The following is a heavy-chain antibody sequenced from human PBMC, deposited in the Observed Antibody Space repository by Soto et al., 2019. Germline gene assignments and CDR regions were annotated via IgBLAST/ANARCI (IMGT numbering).Heavy chain of an antibody. J-gene: IGHJ4*02. CDR2: FKSTTSGETT. Sequence: GGSLRLSCAVSGFTFTSAWMSCERQSPGKGLEWVELFKSTTSGETTDYAAPVRGRFTISRDDSKNTFFLQMYSLKSEDAAVYYCSTDDAARGVGDFDYWGQGILVTVSS. D-gene: IGHD3-10*01. V-gene: IGHV3-15*01. CDR3: STDDAARGVGDFDY. CDR1: GFTFTSAW.